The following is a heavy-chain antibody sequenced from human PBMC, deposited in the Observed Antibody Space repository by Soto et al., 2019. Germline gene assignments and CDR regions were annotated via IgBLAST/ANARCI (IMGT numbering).Heavy chain of an antibody. CDR2: INPSGGST. J-gene: IGHJ4*02. CDR3: ASAQDESSGYSSTDY. D-gene: IGHD3-22*01. V-gene: IGHV1-46*01. Sequence: QGLEWMGIINPSGGSTSYARKFQGRVTMTRDTSTSTVYMELSSLRSEDTAVYYCASAQDESSGYSSTDYLGKGSLVTGFS.